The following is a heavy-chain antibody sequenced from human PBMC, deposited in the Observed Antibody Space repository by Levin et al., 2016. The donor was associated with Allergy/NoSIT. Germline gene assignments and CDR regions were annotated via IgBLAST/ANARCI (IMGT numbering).Heavy chain of an antibody. CDR2: INRGGNT. CDR1: GGSFSGNY. CDR3: ARPGTPGSFDI. V-gene: IGHV4-34*01. D-gene: IGHD1-14*01. J-gene: IGHJ3*02. Sequence: SETLSLTCGIHGGSFSGNYWTWMRQPPGKGLEWIGEINRGGNTNYSPSLKSRVTISLDTSKNQFSLSLTSVTAADTAVYYCARPGTPGSFDIWGQGTMVTVSS.